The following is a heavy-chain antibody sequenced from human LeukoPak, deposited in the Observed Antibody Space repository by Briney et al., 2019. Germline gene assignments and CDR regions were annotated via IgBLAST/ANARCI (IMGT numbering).Heavy chain of an antibody. Sequence: GGSLRLSCAASGFTFSSYSMNWVRQAPGKGLEWVANIKQDGSEKYYVDSVKGRFTISRDNAKNSLYLQMNSLRAEDTAVYYCARKVRYCSSTSCLTGDYFDYWGQGTLVTVSS. D-gene: IGHD2-2*01. V-gene: IGHV3-7*01. CDR1: GFTFSSYS. CDR3: ARKVRYCSSTSCLTGDYFDY. CDR2: IKQDGSEK. J-gene: IGHJ4*02.